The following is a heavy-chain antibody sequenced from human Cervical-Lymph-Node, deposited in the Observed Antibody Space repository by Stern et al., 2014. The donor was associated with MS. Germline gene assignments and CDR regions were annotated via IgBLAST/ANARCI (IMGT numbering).Heavy chain of an antibody. CDR1: GFTFSDSA. CDR2: IRGNGVSG. CDR3: ARDFYIAVVPVAFFDN. V-gene: IGHV3-23*04. Sequence: EVQLVESGGGLVQPGGSLRLSCAASGFTFSDSAMSWVRQAPGKGLEWVSSIRGNGVSGHYADSVKGRFTISRDNSKNTQYLQMNSLRAEDTAVYYCARDFYIAVVPVAFFDNWGQGTLVTVSS. D-gene: IGHD2-2*01. J-gene: IGHJ4*02.